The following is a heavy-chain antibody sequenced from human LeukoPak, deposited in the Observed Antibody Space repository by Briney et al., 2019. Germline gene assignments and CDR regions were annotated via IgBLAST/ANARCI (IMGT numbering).Heavy chain of an antibody. Sequence: GGSLRLSCAASGFSVSTNYMNWVRQAPGKGLEWVSILYSGSTTYYTDSVKGRFTISRDNSRNTLYLHMTNLRAEDTAVYYCARVGDHYHWYLDLRGRGSLLTVSS. CDR1: GFSVSTNY. D-gene: IGHD3-10*01. J-gene: IGHJ2*01. CDR2: LYSGSTT. V-gene: IGHV3-53*01. CDR3: ARVGDHYHWYLDL.